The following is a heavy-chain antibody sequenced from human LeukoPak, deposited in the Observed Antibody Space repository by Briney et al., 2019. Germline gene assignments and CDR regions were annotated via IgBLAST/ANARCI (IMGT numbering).Heavy chain of an antibody. CDR2: ISGSGGSK. Sequence: GGSLRLSCAASGFTFSSYAMSWVRQAPGKGLEWVSAISGSGGSKYYADSVKGRFTISRDNSKNTLYPQMNSLRAEDTAVYYCAKLPYYDSSGYYYVGIDYWGQGTLVTVSS. CDR3: AKLPYYDSSGYYYVGIDY. D-gene: IGHD3-22*01. V-gene: IGHV3-23*01. J-gene: IGHJ4*02. CDR1: GFTFSSYA.